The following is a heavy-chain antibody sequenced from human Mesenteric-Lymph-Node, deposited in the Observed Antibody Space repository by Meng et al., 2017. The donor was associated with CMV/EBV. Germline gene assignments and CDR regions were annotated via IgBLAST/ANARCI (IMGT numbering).Heavy chain of an antibody. CDR2: INPSGGST. J-gene: IGHJ6*02. CDR1: GYTFTSYY. CDR3: ARDTPASLGGYCSSTSCYTAYYYYGMDV. D-gene: IGHD2-2*02. V-gene: IGHV1-46*01. Sequence: ASVKVSCKASGYTFTSYYMHWVRQAPGQGLEWMGIINPSGGSTSYAQKFQGRVTMTRDTSTSTVYMELSSLRSDDTAVYYCARDTPASLGGYCSSTSCYTAYYYYGMDVWGQGTTVTVSS.